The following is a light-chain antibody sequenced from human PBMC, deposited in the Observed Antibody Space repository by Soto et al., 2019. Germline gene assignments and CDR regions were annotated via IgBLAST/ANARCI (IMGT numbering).Light chain of an antibody. CDR1: SGSVSTSYY. V-gene: IGLV8-61*01. CDR2: STN. J-gene: IGLJ2*01. Sequence: QAVVTQEPSFSVSPGRTVTLTCGLSSGSVSTSYYPSWYQQTPGQPPRTLMYSTNTRSSGVPDRFSGSILGNKAALTITGAQADDECDYYCALYMGSGIYVFGGGTKLTVL. CDR3: ALYMGSGIYV.